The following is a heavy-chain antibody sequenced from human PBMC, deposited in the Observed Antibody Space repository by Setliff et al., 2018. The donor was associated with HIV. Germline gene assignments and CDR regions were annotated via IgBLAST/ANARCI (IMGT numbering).Heavy chain of an antibody. V-gene: IGHV3-11*04. CDR2: ISTSGSPI. D-gene: IGHD2-15*01. Sequence: GGSLRLSCAASGFTFSDYFMSWIRQAPGKGLEWVSFISTSGSPIYYADSVKGRFTISRDDVKNSLYLQMHSLRAEDTAIYYCAKMTPSYYFYMDAWGNGTTVTVSS. J-gene: IGHJ6*03. CDR1: GFTFSDYF. CDR3: AKMTPSYYFYMDA.